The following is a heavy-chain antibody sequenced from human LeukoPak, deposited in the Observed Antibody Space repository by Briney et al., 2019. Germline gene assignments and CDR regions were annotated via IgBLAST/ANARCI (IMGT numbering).Heavy chain of an antibody. CDR1: GFTFSSYA. J-gene: IGHJ4*02. Sequence: PGGSLRLSCAASGFTFSSYAMHWVRQAPGKGLEWVAVISYDGSNKYYADSVKGRFTISRDNSKNTLYLQMNSLRAEDTAVYYCARVPGVRGSIRSSYFDYWGQGTLVTVSS. V-gene: IGHV3-30-3*01. CDR3: ARVPGVRGSIRSSYFDY. CDR2: ISYDGSNK. D-gene: IGHD1-26*01.